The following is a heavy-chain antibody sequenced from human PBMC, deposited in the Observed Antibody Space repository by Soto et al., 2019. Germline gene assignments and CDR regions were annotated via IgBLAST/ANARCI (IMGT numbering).Heavy chain of an antibody. Sequence: GESLKISCAASGFTFSSYAMSWVRQAPGKGLEWVSAISGSGGSTYYADSVKGRFTISRDNSKNTLYLQMNSLRAEDTAVYYCAKVVVVPAAISSTISDYYMDVWGKGTTVTVSS. J-gene: IGHJ6*03. CDR2: ISGSGGST. CDR1: GFTFSSYA. D-gene: IGHD2-2*02. V-gene: IGHV3-23*01. CDR3: AKVVVVPAAISSTISDYYMDV.